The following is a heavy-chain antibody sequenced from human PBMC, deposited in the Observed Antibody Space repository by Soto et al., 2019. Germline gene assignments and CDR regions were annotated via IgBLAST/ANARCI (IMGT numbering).Heavy chain of an antibody. D-gene: IGHD3-10*01. Sequence: PGESLKISCKGSGYSFTSYWIGWVRQMPGKGLEWMGIIYPGDSDTRYSPSFQGQVTISADKSISTAYLQWSSLKASDTAMYYCARHSYGSGPTYYYYGMDVWGQGTTVTVSS. CDR3: ARHSYGSGPTYYYYGMDV. CDR2: IYPGDSDT. V-gene: IGHV5-51*01. CDR1: GYSFTSYW. J-gene: IGHJ6*02.